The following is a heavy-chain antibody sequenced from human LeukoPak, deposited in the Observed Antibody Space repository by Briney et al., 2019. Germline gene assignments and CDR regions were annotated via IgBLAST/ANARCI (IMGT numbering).Heavy chain of an antibody. D-gene: IGHD1-1*01. CDR3: ARASWISNADAVW. CDR1: GYTFTGYY. Sequence: ASVKVSCKASGYTFTGYYMHWLRQAPGQGLEWMGWINPNSGGTNYAQKFQGRVTMTRDTSISTAYMELSRLRSDDTAVYYCARASWISNADAVWWGQGTPVTVSS. CDR2: INPNSGGT. V-gene: IGHV1-2*02. J-gene: IGHJ4*02.